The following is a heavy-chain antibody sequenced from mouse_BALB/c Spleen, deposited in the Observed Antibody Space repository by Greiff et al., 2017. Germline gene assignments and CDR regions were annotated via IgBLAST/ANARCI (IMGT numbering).Heavy chain of an antibody. J-gene: IGHJ4*01. V-gene: IGHV5-12-2*01. Sequence: EVKLMESGGGLVKPGGSLKLSCAASGFTFSSYTMSWVRQTPEKRLEWVAYISNGGGSTYYPDTVKGRFTISRDNAKNTLYLQMSSLKSEDTAMYYCASHYYGYGNAMDYWGQGTSVTVSS. CDR1: GFTFSSYT. CDR2: ISNGGGST. CDR3: ASHYYGYGNAMDY. D-gene: IGHD1-2*01.